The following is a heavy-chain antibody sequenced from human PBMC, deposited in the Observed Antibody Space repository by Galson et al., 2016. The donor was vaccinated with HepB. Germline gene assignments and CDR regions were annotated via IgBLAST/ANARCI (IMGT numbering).Heavy chain of an antibody. J-gene: IGHJ4*02. CDR3: AREIPHMVHGGLYY. CDR2: IWYDGSYK. CDR1: GFTLTHYG. Sequence: SLRLSCATSGFTLTHYGMLWVRQAPGKGLEWVAVIWYDGSYKYYADSVEGRFTISRDISENTVYLQMNSLRGEDTAVYYCAREIPHMVHGGLYYWGQGTLVTVSS. V-gene: IGHV3-33*01. D-gene: IGHD2-2*02.